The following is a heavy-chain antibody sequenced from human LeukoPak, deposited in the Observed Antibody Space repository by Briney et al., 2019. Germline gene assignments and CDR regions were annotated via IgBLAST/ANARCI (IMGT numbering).Heavy chain of an antibody. J-gene: IGHJ3*01. CDR2: TYYRSKWYY. CDR1: GDTLSSNSAA. CDR3: ARGFALDF. V-gene: IGHV6-1*01. Sequence: SQTLLLTCDISGDTLSSNSAAWNWIRQSPSRGLEWLGRTYYRSKWYYDYAVSVKSRITISPDTSKNQFSLQLNSVTADDTAVYYCARGFALDFWGQETMVTVSS.